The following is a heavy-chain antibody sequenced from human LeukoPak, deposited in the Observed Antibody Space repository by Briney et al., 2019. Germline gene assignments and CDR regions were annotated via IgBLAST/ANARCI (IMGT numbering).Heavy chain of an antibody. CDR1: GFTFSIYV. D-gene: IGHD1-26*01. CDR2: ISYDGSNK. Sequence: AGRSLRLSCAASGFTFSIYVMHWVRQAPGKGLEWVAVISYDGSNKYYADSVKGRFTISRDNAKSSLYLQMNSLRAEDTAIYYCARDPYNGNYGDSYYYYMDVWGKGTTVTISS. J-gene: IGHJ6*03. V-gene: IGHV3-30*03. CDR3: ARDPYNGNYGDSYYYYMDV.